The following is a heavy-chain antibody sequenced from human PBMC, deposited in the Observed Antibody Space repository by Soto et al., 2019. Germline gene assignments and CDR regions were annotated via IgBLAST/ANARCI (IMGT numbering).Heavy chain of an antibody. Sequence: GASVKVSCKASGYTFTGYYMHWVRQAPGQGLEWMGWINPNSGGTNYAQKFQGRVTMTRDTSISTAYMELSRLRSDDTAVYYCARDRKYCSGGSCPNGWFDPWGQGTLVTVYS. J-gene: IGHJ5*02. CDR1: GYTFTGYY. CDR3: ARDRKYCSGGSCPNGWFDP. CDR2: INPNSGGT. V-gene: IGHV1-2*02. D-gene: IGHD2-15*01.